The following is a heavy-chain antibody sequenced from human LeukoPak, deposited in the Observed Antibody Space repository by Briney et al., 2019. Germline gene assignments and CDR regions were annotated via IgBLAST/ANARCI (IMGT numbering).Heavy chain of an antibody. CDR2: IYYSGST. V-gene: IGHV4-39*01. D-gene: IGHD2-15*01. CDR3: ASLSDIHDAFDI. Sequence: SETLSLTCTVSGGSISSSSYDGGGLRPPPGKGVEWIGSIYYSGSTYDTPSLRSRVTISVDTSKHQCSLKLRSLPAADTALDYCASLSDIHDAFDIWGQGTMVTVSS. J-gene: IGHJ3*02. CDR1: GGSISSSSYD.